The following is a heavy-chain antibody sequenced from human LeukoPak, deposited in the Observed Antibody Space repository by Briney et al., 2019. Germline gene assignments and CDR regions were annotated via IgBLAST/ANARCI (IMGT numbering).Heavy chain of an antibody. CDR3: ANGGPYYDFWSGYYTKNAFDI. CDR2: IRYDGSNK. CDR1: GGTFSSYG. J-gene: IGHJ3*02. D-gene: IGHD3-3*01. Sequence: GASVKVSCKASGGTFSSYGMHWVRQAPGKGLEWVAFIRYDGSNKYYADSVKGRFTISRDNSKNTLYLQMNSLRAEDTAVYYCANGGPYYDFWSGYYTKNAFDIWGQGTMVTVSS. V-gene: IGHV3-30*02.